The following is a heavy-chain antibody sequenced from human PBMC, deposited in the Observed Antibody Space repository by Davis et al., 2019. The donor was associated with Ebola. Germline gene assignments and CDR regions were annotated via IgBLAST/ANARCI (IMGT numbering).Heavy chain of an antibody. Sequence: GESLKISCAASGFTFSSYSMNWVRQAPGKGLEWVAVISYDGSNKYYADSVKGRFTISRDNSKNTLYLQMNSLRAEDTAVYYCARVRGWSRYFDWLRGGMDVWGQGTTVTVSS. CDR2: ISYDGSNK. CDR1: GFTFSSYS. D-gene: IGHD3-9*01. CDR3: ARVRGWSRYFDWLRGGMDV. J-gene: IGHJ6*02. V-gene: IGHV3-30*03.